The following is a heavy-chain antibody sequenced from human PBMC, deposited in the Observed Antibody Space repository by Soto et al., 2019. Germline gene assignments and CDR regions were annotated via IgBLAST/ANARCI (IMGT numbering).Heavy chain of an antibody. CDR2: IKEDGSEK. J-gene: IGHJ4*02. CDR3: ARASSSTSGAIDY. CDR1: AFTFRNYW. V-gene: IGHV3-7*04. Sequence: EVQLAESGGGSVQPGGSLRLSCAASAFTFRNYWMTWVRQAPGKGLESVAKIKEDGSEKYYVDSVKGRFTISRDNARDSVYLQMNSLTIEDTAMYYCARASSSTSGAIDYWGQGTLVTVSS. D-gene: IGHD2-2*01.